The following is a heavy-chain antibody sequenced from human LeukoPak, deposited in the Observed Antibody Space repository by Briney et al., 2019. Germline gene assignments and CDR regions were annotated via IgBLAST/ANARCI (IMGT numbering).Heavy chain of an antibody. CDR3: ARDGGGDYVALYYFDY. Sequence: GGSLRLSCAASGFTFSSYAMHWVRQAPGKGLEWVAVISYDGSNKYYADSVKSRFTISRDNSKNTLYLQTNSLRAEDTAVYYCARDGGGDYVALYYFDYWGQGTLVTVSS. J-gene: IGHJ4*02. D-gene: IGHD4-17*01. CDR1: GFTFSSYA. V-gene: IGHV3-30-3*01. CDR2: ISYDGSNK.